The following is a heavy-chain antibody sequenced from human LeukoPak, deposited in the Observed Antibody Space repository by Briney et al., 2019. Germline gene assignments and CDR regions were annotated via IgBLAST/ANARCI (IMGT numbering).Heavy chain of an antibody. J-gene: IGHJ4*02. V-gene: IGHV4-59*01. D-gene: IGHD3-3*01. CDR2: IYYSGST. Sequence: PSETLSLTCTVPGGSISSYYWSWIRQPPGKGLEWIGYIYYSGSTNYNPSLKSRVTISVDTSKNQFSLKLSSVTAADTAVYYCARGFLEWLPIDYWGQGTLVTVSS. CDR1: GGSISSYY. CDR3: ARGFLEWLPIDY.